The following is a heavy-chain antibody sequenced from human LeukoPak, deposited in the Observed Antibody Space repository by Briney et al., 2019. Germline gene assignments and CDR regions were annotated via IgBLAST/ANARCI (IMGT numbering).Heavy chain of an antibody. V-gene: IGHV4-39*01. D-gene: IGHD6-6*01. CDR1: GGSISSSSDY. Sequence: SETLSLTCTVSGGSISSSSDYWGWIRQPPGKGLEWVGSIYYSGNTYSNPSLKSRVTISLDTSKNQSSLKLSSVTAADTAVFYCARQSVRAIAIAARPGNYFDYWGQGTLVTVSS. CDR2: IYYSGNT. CDR3: ARQSVRAIAIAARPGNYFDY. J-gene: IGHJ4*02.